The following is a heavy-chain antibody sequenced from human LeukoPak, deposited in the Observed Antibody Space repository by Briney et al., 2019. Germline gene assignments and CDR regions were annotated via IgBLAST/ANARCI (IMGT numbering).Heavy chain of an antibody. V-gene: IGHV3-23*01. CDR1: GLTFSRYE. D-gene: IGHD6-19*01. J-gene: IGHJ4*02. CDR2: ISGSGGST. CDR3: AKLTHDGYASGWYLIVDYFDY. Sequence: GGSLRLSCAASGLTFSRYEMNWVRQAPGKGLEWVSTISGSGGSTYSADSVKGRFTISRDNSKNTLYLQMNSLRAEDTAVYYCAKLTHDGYASGWYLIVDYFDYWGQGTLVTVSS.